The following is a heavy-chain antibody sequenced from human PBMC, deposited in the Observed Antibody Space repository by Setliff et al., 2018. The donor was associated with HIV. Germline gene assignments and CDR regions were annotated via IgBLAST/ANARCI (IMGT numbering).Heavy chain of an antibody. CDR3: ARAAPSGSGPMDY. Sequence: ASVKVSCKASGGTFSSYAISWVRQAPGQGLEWMGGIIPIFGTANYAQKFQGRVTITADESTSTAYMELSSLRSEDTAVYYCARAAPSGSGPMDYWGQGTLVTVSS. D-gene: IGHD2-15*01. CDR1: GGTFSSYA. CDR2: IIPIFGTA. V-gene: IGHV1-69*13. J-gene: IGHJ4*02.